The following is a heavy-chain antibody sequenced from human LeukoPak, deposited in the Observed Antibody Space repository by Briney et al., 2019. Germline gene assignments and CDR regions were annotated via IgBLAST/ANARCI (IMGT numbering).Heavy chain of an antibody. CDR3: AKDDF. CDR2: IGGSGGRT. CDR1: GFTFSNAW. Sequence: GGSLRLSCAASGFTFSNAWMSWVRQAPGKGLEWVSSIGGSGGRTFYTDSVKGRFTISRDNSKNTLYLQMNSLRAEDTAVYYCAKDDFWGQGTLVTVSS. J-gene: IGHJ4*02. V-gene: IGHV3-23*01.